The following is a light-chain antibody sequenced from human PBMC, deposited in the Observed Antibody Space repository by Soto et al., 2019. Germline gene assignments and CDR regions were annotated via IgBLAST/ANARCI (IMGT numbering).Light chain of an antibody. CDR3: QPSYSTPPT. CDR2: AAS. Sequence: DIQMTQSPSSLSASVGDRVTITCRASQSISSYLNWYQQKPGKAPKLLIYAASSLQSGVPSRFSGSGSGTDFTLTISSLQTEDFATYYCQPSYSTPPTFGQGTKVHIK. V-gene: IGKV1-39*01. J-gene: IGKJ1*01. CDR1: QSISSY.